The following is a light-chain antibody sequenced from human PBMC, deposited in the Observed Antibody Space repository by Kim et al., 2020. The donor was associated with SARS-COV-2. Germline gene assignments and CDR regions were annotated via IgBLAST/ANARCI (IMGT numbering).Light chain of an antibody. V-gene: IGLV10-54*01. J-gene: IGLJ3*02. CDR3: SAWDSSLSSWV. CDR2: RDT. CDR1: GNNVGLQV. Sequence: QTATLTCTGNGNNVGLQVAAWLQQHQGHPPKLLSYRDTNRPSGISERLSASRSGSTASLTITGLQPEDEADYYCSAWDSSLSSWVFGGGTQLTVL.